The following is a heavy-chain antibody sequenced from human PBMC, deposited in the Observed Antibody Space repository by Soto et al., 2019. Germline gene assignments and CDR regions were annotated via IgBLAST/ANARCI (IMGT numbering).Heavy chain of an antibody. V-gene: IGHV3-23*01. J-gene: IGHJ4*02. CDR3: AKETTVVTPGYFDY. CDR1: GFTFISYA. CDR2: ISGSGGST. D-gene: IGHD4-17*01. Sequence: WGSLRLSCAASGFTFISYAISLFRHSPWKGLEWVSAISGSGGSTYYADSVKGRFTISRDNSKNTLYLQMNSLRAEDTAVYYCAKETTVVTPGYFDYWGQGTLVTVSS.